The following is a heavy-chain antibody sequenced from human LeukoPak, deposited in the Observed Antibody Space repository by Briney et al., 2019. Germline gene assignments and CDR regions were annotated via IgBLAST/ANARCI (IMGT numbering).Heavy chain of an antibody. CDR2: IYTSGST. Sequence: SETLSLTCTVSGDSISSYYCSWIRQPPGKGLEWIGRIYTSGSTNYNPSLKSRVTISVDTSKNQFSLKLSSVTAADTAVYYCARERIAVAATYFDYWGQGTLVTVSS. V-gene: IGHV4-4*08. CDR3: ARERIAVAATYFDY. J-gene: IGHJ4*02. D-gene: IGHD6-19*01. CDR1: GDSISSYY.